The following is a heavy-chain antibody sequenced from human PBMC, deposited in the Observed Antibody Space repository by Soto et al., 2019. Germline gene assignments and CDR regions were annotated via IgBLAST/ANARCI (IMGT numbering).Heavy chain of an antibody. J-gene: IGHJ5*02. D-gene: IGHD6-13*01. V-gene: IGHV4-31*03. Sequence: QVQLQESGPGLVEPSQTLSLTCTVSGGSISGEGYYWSWIRQSSGRGLGWIGYIHYSGSTYYNPSLKSRVIISVDTSKTQFFLNLSSVTAADTAVYYCARAWTATAGWANWFDRWGQGTLVTVSS. CDR2: IHYSGST. CDR1: GGSISGEGYY. CDR3: ARAWTATAGWANWFDR.